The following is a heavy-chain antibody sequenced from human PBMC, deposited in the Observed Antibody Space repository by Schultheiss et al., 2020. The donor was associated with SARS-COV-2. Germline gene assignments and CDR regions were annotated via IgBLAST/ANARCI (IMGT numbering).Heavy chain of an antibody. CDR3: ARDRGAMGYCSSTSCYTPGDY. CDR1: GFTFSSYG. D-gene: IGHD2-2*02. V-gene: IGHV3-30*03. CDR2: ISYDGSNK. J-gene: IGHJ4*02. Sequence: GESLKISCAASGFTFSSYGMHWVRQAPGKGLEWVAVISYDGSNKYYADSVKGRFTISRDNSKNTLYLQMNSLRAEDTAVYYCARDRGAMGYCSSTSCYTPGDYWGQGTLVTVSS.